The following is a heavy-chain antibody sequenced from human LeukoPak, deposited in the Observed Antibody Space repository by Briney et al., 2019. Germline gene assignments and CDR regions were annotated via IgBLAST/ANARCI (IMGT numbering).Heavy chain of an antibody. D-gene: IGHD1-14*01. CDR3: ARDGRFPPEVLPRYLDS. J-gene: IGHJ4*02. CDR1: GDSISTSKSY. V-gene: IGHV4-39*07. CDR2: IYYTGNT. Sequence: SETLSLTCTVSGDSISTSKSYWGWIRQPPLKGLEWIGSIYYTGNTYYNASLKSRVTISVDTSKNQFSLKLSSVTAADTAVYYCARDGRFPPEVLPRYLDSWGQGTLVTVSS.